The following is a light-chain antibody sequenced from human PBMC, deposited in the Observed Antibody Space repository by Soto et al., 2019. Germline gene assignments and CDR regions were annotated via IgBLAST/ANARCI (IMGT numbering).Light chain of an antibody. V-gene: IGKV1-39*01. CDR2: TAS. CDR3: QQSYSNPFT. Sequence: DIQMTQSPFSLSASVGDRVTITCRASQPISGYLNWYQQKPGKAPNLLIYTASSLQSGVPSRFSGSGSGTDFTLTISSLQPEDFATYYCQQSYSNPFTFGQGTRVDIK. CDR1: QPISGY. J-gene: IGKJ2*01.